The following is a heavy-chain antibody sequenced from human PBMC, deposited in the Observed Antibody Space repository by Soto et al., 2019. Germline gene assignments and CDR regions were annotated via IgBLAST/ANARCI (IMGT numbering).Heavy chain of an antibody. J-gene: IGHJ6*03. CDR2: FSSSSSTI. D-gene: IGHD6-13*01. CDR1: GFTFSSYS. Sequence: GGSLRLSCAASGFTFSSYSMNWVRQAPGKGLEWVSYFSSSSSTIYYADSVKGRFTISRDNSKNTLYLQMNSLRAEDTAVYYCARAGTYSSTKKGKNYYYYYYMDVWGKGTTVTVSS. V-gene: IGHV3-48*01. CDR3: ARAGTYSSTKKGKNYYYYYYMDV.